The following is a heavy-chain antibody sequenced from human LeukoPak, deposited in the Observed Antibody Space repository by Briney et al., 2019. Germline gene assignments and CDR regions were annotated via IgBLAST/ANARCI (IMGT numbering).Heavy chain of an antibody. CDR1: GGSFSGYY. CDR3: ARVNPVTYYGMDV. D-gene: IGHD4-11*01. Sequence: PSETLSLTCAVYGGSFSGYYWSWIRQPPGKGLEWIGEINHSGSTNYNPSLKSRVTISVDTSKNQFSLKLSSVTAADTAVYYCARVNPVTYYGMDVWGRGTTVTVSS. V-gene: IGHV4-34*01. J-gene: IGHJ6*02. CDR2: INHSGST.